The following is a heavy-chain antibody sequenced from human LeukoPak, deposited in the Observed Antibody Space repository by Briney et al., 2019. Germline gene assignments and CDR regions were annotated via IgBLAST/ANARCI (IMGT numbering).Heavy chain of an antibody. D-gene: IGHD3-10*01. CDR3: AREGLVQGILIGMDV. CDR1: GFTVSSNY. Sequence: PGGSLRLSCAASGFTVSSNYMNWVRQAPGKGLECVSVIYSGGTTYYADSVKGRFTIFTDNSKNTLYLQMNSLRAEDTAVYYCAREGLVQGILIGMDVWGKGTTVTVSS. J-gene: IGHJ6*04. CDR2: IYSGGTT. V-gene: IGHV3-53*01.